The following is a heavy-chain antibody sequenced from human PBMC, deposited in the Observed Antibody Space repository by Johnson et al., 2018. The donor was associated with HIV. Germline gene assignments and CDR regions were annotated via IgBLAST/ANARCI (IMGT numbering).Heavy chain of an antibody. CDR3: ATVWRNEGRHAFDV. CDR1: GFSFSSYA. D-gene: IGHD1-1*01. Sequence: VQLVESGGGVVQPGKSLRLSCAASGFSFSSYAMSWVRQAPGKGLEWVSDISGSGGSTYYADSVKGRFTISRDNSKNTLYLQMNSLRAEDTAVYFCATVWRNEGRHAFDVWGQGTMVTVSS. V-gene: IGHV3-23*04. CDR2: ISGSGGST. J-gene: IGHJ3*01.